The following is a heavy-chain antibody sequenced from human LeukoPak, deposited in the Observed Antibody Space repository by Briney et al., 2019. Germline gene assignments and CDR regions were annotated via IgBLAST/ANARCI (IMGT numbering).Heavy chain of an antibody. CDR1: GGIYRRYS. V-gene: IGHV1-69*16. Sequence: GASVKVSCKASGGIYRRYSITWVRQAPGQGLEWMGGIVPPHGTANYPQKFQGRVTITTDESTNTAYMELTSLTSEDAAVYYCTTYGSNIAEYFEHWGQGTLVSVSS. CDR2: IVPPHGTA. CDR3: TTYGSNIAEYFEH. D-gene: IGHD4-23*01. J-gene: IGHJ1*01.